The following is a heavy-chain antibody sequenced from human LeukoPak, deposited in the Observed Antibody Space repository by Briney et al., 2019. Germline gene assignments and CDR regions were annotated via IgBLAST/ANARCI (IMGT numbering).Heavy chain of an antibody. CDR3: ARDNDSSGYYYGGGYY. CDR2: INPNSGGT. J-gene: IGHJ4*02. Sequence: ASVKVSCKASGYTFTGYYMHWVRQAPGQGLEWMGWINPNSGGTNYAQKFQGRVTMTRDTSINTAYMELSRLRSDDTAVYYCARDNDSSGYYYGGGYYWGQGTLVTVSS. V-gene: IGHV1-2*02. CDR1: GYTFTGYY. D-gene: IGHD3-22*01.